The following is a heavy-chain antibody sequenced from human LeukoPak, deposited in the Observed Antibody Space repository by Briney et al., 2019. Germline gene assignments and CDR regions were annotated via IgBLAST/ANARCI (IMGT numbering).Heavy chain of an antibody. Sequence: AGGSLRLSCAASGFTFSSYSMNWVRQAPGKGPEWVSSISSSSSYIYYADSVKGRFTIPRDNAKNSLYLQMNSLRAEDTAVYYCARELGTTWDYWGQGTLVTVSS. CDR3: ARELGTTWDY. V-gene: IGHV3-21*01. CDR2: ISSSSSYI. CDR1: GFTFSSYS. J-gene: IGHJ4*02. D-gene: IGHD3-16*01.